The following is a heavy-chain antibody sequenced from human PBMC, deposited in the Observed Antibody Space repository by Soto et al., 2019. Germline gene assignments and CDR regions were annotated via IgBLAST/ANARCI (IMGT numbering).Heavy chain of an antibody. CDR2: IWYDGSNK. D-gene: IGHD3-16*01. V-gene: IGHV3-33*01. J-gene: IGHJ6*02. CDR1: GFTFSSYG. Sequence: LRLSCAASGFTFSSYGMHWVRQAPGKGLEWVAVIWYDGSNKYYADSVKGRFTISRDNSKNTLYLQMNSLRAEDTAVYYCARGDYDYVWGSYPTAKYYYCGMDVWGQGTTVTVSS. CDR3: ARGDYDYVWGSYPTAKYYYCGMDV.